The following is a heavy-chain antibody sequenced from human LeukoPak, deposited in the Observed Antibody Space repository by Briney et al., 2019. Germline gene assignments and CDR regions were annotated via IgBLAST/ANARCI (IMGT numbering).Heavy chain of an antibody. CDR3: AKEPTVITRYMDV. Sequence: GGSLRLSCAASGFTFSSYAMSWVRQAPGKGLECISGISGSGGSTYYADSVKGRFTVSRDNSKNTLYLQMNSLRAEDTAVYYCAKEPTVITRYMDVWGKGTTVTISS. D-gene: IGHD4-23*01. CDR2: ISGSGGST. V-gene: IGHV3-23*01. J-gene: IGHJ6*03. CDR1: GFTFSSYA.